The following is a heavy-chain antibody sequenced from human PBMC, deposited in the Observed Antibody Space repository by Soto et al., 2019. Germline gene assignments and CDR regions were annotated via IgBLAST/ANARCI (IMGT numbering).Heavy chain of an antibody. J-gene: IGHJ1*01. CDR2: INAYNGNT. V-gene: IGHV1-18*01. CDR3: ARDSAYYYDSSAAGNFQH. CDR1: GYTFTSYG. Sequence: ASVKVSCKASGYTFTSYGITWVRQVPGQGLEWMGWINAYNGNTNYGQKLQGRVSMTTDTSTSTAYMELRSLRSDDTAVYYCARDSAYYYDSSAAGNFQHWGQGTLVTVSS. D-gene: IGHD3-22*01.